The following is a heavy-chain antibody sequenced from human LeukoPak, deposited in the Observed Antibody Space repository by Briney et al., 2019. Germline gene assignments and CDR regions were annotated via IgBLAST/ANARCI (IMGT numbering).Heavy chain of an antibody. CDR1: GGSFSGYY. Sequence: KPSETLSLTCAVYGGSFSGYYWSWIRQPPGKGLEWIGEINHSGSTNYNPSLKSRVTISVDTSKNQFSLKLSSVTAADTAVYYCARQFTTYDYVWGSYRYHFDYWGQGTLVTVSS. CDR3: ARQFTTYDYVWGSYRYHFDY. D-gene: IGHD3-16*02. V-gene: IGHV4-34*01. CDR2: INHSGST. J-gene: IGHJ4*02.